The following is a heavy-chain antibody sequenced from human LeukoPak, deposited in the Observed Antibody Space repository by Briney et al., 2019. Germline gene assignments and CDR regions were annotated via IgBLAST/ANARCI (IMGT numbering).Heavy chain of an antibody. CDR2: INHSGST. J-gene: IGHJ4*01. Sequence: SETLSLTCAVYGGSFSGYYWSWIRQPPGKGLEWIGEINHSGSTNYNPSLKSRVTISVDTSKNQFSLKVTSVTAANTAVYYCARHDIVTGYYHRHFDYWGPGTLVTVSS. D-gene: IGHD3-9*01. CDR3: ARHDIVTGYYHRHFDY. CDR1: GGSFSGYY. V-gene: IGHV4-34*01.